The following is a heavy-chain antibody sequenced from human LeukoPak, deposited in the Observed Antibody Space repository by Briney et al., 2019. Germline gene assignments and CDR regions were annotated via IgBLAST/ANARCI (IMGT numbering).Heavy chain of an antibody. J-gene: IGHJ5*02. CDR1: GGSISSGGYY. CDR3: ARLGYCSSTSCYADWFDP. D-gene: IGHD2-2*01. V-gene: IGHV4-61*08. Sequence: PSETLSLTCTVSGGSISSGGYYWSWIRQPPGKGLEWIGYIYYSGSTNYNPSLKSRVTISVDTSKNQFSLKLSSVTAADTAVYYCARLGYCSSTSCYADWFDPWGQGTLVTVSS. CDR2: IYYSGST.